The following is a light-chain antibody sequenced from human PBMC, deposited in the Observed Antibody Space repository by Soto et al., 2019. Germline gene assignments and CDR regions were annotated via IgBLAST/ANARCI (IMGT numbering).Light chain of an antibody. V-gene: IGLV2-23*02. CDR2: EVT. J-gene: IGLJ3*02. CDR1: NNDIGGHNH. CDR3: CSYAGIITWV. Sequence: QPVLTQPASVSGSPGQSITISCTGTNNDIGGHNHVSWYQQHPGNSPKLIIYEVTGRPSGVSDRFSASKSGTTASLTISGLQAEDEADYYCCSYAGIITWVCGGGTKVTVL.